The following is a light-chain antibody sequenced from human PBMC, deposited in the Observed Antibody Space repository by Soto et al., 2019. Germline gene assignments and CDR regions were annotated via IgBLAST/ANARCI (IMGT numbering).Light chain of an antibody. Sequence: EIVLTQSPGTLSFSPGERATLSCRASQSVSSSYLAWYQQKPGQAPRLLIFAASSRASGIPDRFSGSGSGTDFTLTISRLEPEDFALFYCQYHGSSPITFGQGTR. CDR3: QYHGSSPIT. CDR2: AAS. J-gene: IGKJ5*01. V-gene: IGKV3-20*01. CDR1: QSVSSSY.